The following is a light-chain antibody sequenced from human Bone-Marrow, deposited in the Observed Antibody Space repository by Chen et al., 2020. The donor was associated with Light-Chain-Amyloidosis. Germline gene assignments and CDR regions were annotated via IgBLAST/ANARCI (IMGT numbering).Light chain of an antibody. CDR1: VLPTKY. CDR2: KDT. CDR3: QSADSSGTYEVI. Sequence: SYELTQPPSVSVPPGQTARITCSGDVLPTKYAYWYQQKPGQAPVLVIHKDTERPSGISDRFSGSSSGTTATLTISGVQAEDEADYHCQSADSSGTYEVIFGGGTKLTV. V-gene: IGLV3-25*03. J-gene: IGLJ2*01.